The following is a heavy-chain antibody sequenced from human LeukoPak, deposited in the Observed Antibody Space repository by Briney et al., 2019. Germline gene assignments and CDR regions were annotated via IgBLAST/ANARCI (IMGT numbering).Heavy chain of an antibody. CDR1: GASISRGTYH. CDR3: AREDVDTGSDY. D-gene: IGHD5-18*01. J-gene: IGHJ4*02. CDR2: IYSSGAL. Sequence: SQTLSLTCSVSGASISRGTYHWGWIRQAAGKGLEWIGRIYSSGALSYNPSLQSRVTISGDTSKNQFALKLTSVTAADTAVYYCAREDVDTGSDYWGQGILVTVSS. V-gene: IGHV4-61*02.